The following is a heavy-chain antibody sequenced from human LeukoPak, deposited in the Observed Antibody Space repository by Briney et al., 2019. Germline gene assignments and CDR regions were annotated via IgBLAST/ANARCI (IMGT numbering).Heavy chain of an antibody. V-gene: IGHV4-59*01. CDR1: GGSISSYY. D-gene: IGHD2-8*01. J-gene: IGHJ5*02. CDR2: IYYSGST. Sequence: SETLSLTCTVSGGSISSYYWSWIRQPPGKGLEWIGYIYYSGSTNYNPSLKSRVTISVDTSKNQFSLKLSSVTAADTAVYYCARSSGFTKFDPWGQGTLVTVPS. CDR3: ARSSGFTKFDP.